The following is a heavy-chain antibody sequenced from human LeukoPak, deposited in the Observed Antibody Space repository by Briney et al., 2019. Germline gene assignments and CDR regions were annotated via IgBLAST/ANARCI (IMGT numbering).Heavy chain of an antibody. CDR1: GYTFTNFG. Sequence: ASVKVSCKASGYTFTNFGISWVRQAPGQGLEWMGWISAYNGNTNYVQKFQGRVSMTTDTSTTTAYMELRSLRSDDTAVYYCARGQESWLQFTLSDWGQGTLVTVSS. CDR2: ISAYNGNT. J-gene: IGHJ4*02. V-gene: IGHV1-18*01. CDR3: ARGQESWLQFTLSD. D-gene: IGHD5-24*01.